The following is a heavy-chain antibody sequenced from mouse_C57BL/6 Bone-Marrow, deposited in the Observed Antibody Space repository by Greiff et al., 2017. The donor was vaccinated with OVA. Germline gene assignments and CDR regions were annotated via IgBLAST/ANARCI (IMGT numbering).Heavy chain of an antibody. CDR2: INPNNGGT. J-gene: IGHJ4*01. CDR3: ARRGKWPY. CDR1: GYTFTDYY. Sequence: EVQLQQSGPELVKPGASVKISCKASGYTFTDYYMNWVKQSHGKSLEWIGDINPNNGGTSYNQKFKGKATLTVDKSSSTAYMELRSLTSEDSAVYYCARRGKWPYGGQGTSVTVSS. V-gene: IGHV1-26*01.